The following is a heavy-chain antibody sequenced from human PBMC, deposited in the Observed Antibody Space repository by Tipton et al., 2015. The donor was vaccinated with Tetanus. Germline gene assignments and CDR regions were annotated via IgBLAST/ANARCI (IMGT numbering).Heavy chain of an antibody. CDR2: INSNNGGT. V-gene: IGHV1-2*02. CDR1: GYSFTGYY. Sequence: QLVQSGAEVTKPGASVKVSCRASGYSFTGYYIHWLRQAPGQGLEWMGCINSNNGGTNYAQKFQGSVTMTRDTSISTASMEVRSLTYDDTAVYYCGRASGYHYGSGSYYSGEDYWGQGTLVTVSS. CDR3: GRASGYHYGSGSYYSGEDY. J-gene: IGHJ4*02. D-gene: IGHD3-10*01.